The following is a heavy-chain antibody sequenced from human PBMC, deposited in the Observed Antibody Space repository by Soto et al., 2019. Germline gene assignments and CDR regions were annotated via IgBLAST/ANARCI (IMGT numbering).Heavy chain of an antibody. Sequence: EVQLVEAGGGLVKPGGSLRLSCTASGFTFSSYSMNWVRQAPGKGLEWVSSISRSSSYLYYADSVKGRFTISRDNAKNSLYLQRNSLRAEDTAVYYCGAATGAYWGQGTLVTVSS. V-gene: IGHV3-21*01. D-gene: IGHD2-15*01. CDR2: ISRSSSYL. CDR1: GFTFSSYS. CDR3: GAATGAY. J-gene: IGHJ4*02.